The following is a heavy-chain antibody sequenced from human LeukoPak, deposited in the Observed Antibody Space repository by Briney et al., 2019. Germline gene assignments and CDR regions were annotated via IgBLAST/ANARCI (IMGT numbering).Heavy chain of an antibody. Sequence: SGPTLVSPSQTVTLPCTFSRFSLNTDAVAVGWIRQSPGKALERLAPIYWDDTKVYSPSLSSRLTITKDTSKSHAFLTMTNMDPVDTATYYCGHFQQHGTYRFDYWGQGTLVTVSS. J-gene: IGHJ4*02. V-gene: IGHV2-5*02. D-gene: IGHD1/OR15-1a*01. CDR2: IYWDDTK. CDR1: RFSLNTDAVA. CDR3: GHFQQHGTYRFDY.